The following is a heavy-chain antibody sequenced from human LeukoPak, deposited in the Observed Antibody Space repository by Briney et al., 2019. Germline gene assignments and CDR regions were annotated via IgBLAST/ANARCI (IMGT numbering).Heavy chain of an antibody. D-gene: IGHD6-19*01. CDR1: GGSISSYY. V-gene: IGHV4-39*01. CDR2: MHYSGST. CDR3: ARRASDWSFDY. Sequence: PSETLSLTCTVSGGSISSYYWSWIRQTPGKGLEWIGTMHYSGSTYYNPYLKSRVTISVDTSKNQFSLKLSSVTAADTAVFYCARRASDWSFDYWGQGTLVTVSS. J-gene: IGHJ4*02.